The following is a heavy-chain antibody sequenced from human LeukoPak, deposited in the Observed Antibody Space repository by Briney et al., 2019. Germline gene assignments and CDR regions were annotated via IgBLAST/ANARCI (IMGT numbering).Heavy chain of an antibody. V-gene: IGHV3-30*18. CDR2: ISYDRSNK. CDR3: AKDGYIAANGAFDI. J-gene: IGHJ3*02. D-gene: IGHD6-6*01. CDR1: GFTFSSYG. Sequence: PGGSLRLSCAASGFTFSSYGMHWVRQAPGKGLEWVAVISYDRSNKYYADSVKGRFTISRDNSKNTLYLQMNSLRAEDTAVYYCAKDGYIAANGAFDIWGQGTMVTVSS.